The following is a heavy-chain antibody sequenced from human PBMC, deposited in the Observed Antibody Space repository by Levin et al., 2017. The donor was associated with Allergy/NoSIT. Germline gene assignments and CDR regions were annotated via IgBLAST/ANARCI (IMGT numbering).Heavy chain of an antibody. CDR1: GFTFSSYS. CDR2: ISSSSSYI. D-gene: IGHD3-22*01. Sequence: PGGSLRLSCAASGFTFSSYSMNWVRQAPGKGLEWVSSISSSSSYIYYADSVKGRFTISRDNAKNSLYLQMNSLRAEDTAVYYCARDLTYYYDSSGYEDAFDIWGQGTMVTVSS. CDR3: ARDLTYYYDSSGYEDAFDI. J-gene: IGHJ3*02. V-gene: IGHV3-21*01.